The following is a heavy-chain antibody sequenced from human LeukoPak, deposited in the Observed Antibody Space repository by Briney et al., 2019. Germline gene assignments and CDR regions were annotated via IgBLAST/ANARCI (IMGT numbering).Heavy chain of an antibody. CDR1: GSRFTSYW. Sequence: GESLKISCKGSGSRFTSYWIGWVRQMPGKGLEWMGIIYPGDSDTRYSPSFQGQVTISADKSISTAYLQWSSLKASDTAMYYCARPAYCGGDCYSYYFDYWGQGTLVTVSS. CDR3: ARPAYCGGDCYSYYFDY. J-gene: IGHJ4*02. D-gene: IGHD2-21*01. V-gene: IGHV5-51*01. CDR2: IYPGDSDT.